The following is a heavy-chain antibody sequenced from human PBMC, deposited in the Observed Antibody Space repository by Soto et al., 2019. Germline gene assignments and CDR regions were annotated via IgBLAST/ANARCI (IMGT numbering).Heavy chain of an antibody. CDR3: AREIMAARHFDY. CDR1: GGFILSGDYY. Sequence: SETLSLTCTASGGFILSGDYYWIWIRQTPERGLEWCGYVHYSGNTFYNPSLKSRATISLDTSRNQFSLNLTSVTAADSAVYYCAREIMAARHFDYWGQGALVTVAS. D-gene: IGHD6-6*01. CDR2: VHYSGNT. J-gene: IGHJ4*02. V-gene: IGHV4-30-4*01.